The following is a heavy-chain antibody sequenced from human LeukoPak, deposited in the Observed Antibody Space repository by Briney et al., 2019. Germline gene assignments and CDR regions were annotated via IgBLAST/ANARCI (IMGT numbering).Heavy chain of an antibody. CDR1: GYTFTRYY. J-gene: IGHJ3*02. D-gene: IGHD5-12*01. CDR2: INPNSGGT. Sequence: ASVKVSCKASGYTFTRYYVNWVRQAPGQGLEWMGWINPNSGGTNYAQKFQGRVTMTRDTSISTAYMELSRLRSDDTAVYYCAREVGYSGSQLVAFDIWGQGTMVTVSS. V-gene: IGHV1-2*02. CDR3: AREVGYSGSQLVAFDI.